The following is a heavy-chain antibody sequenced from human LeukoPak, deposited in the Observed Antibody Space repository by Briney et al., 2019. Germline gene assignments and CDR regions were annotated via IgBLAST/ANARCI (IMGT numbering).Heavy chain of an antibody. CDR2: IYPGDSDT. CDR3: ARAEGAYYYDSSGFDP. V-gene: IGHV5-51*01. J-gene: IGHJ5*02. CDR1: GYSFTSYW. D-gene: IGHD3-22*01. Sequence: GESLKISCKGSGYSFTSYWIVWVRQMPGKGLEWTGIIYPGDSDTRYSPSFQGQVTISADKSISTAYLQWSSLKASDTAMYYCARAEGAYYYDSSGFDPWGQGTLVTVSS.